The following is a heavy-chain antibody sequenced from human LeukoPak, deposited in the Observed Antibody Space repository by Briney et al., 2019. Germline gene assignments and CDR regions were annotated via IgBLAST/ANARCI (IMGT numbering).Heavy chain of an antibody. CDR1: GFTFEDYA. CDR2: VTGDGSST. V-gene: IGHV3-43*02. Sequence: GGSLRLSCAASGFTFEDYAMHWVRQAPGKGPEWVSFVTGDGSSTYYADSVKGRFTISRDNSKNSLYLQMNSLRIEDTALYYCAKDRDTTGYEHWGQGTLVTVSS. CDR3: AKDRDTTGYEH. D-gene: IGHD3-22*01. J-gene: IGHJ1*01.